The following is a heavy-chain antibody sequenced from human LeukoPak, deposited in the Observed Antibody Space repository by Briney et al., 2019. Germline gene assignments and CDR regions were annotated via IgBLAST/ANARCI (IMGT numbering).Heavy chain of an antibody. V-gene: IGHV3-30*02. CDR3: AKIVVPAAFTHYYYYMDV. CDR1: GFTFSSYG. Sequence: GGSLRLSCAASGFTFSSYGMHWVRQAPGKGLEWVAVIWYDGSNKYYADSVKGRFTISRDNSKNTLYLQMNSLRAEDTAVYYCAKIVVPAAFTHYYYYMDVGGKGTTATVSS. CDR2: IWYDGSNK. J-gene: IGHJ6*03. D-gene: IGHD2-2*01.